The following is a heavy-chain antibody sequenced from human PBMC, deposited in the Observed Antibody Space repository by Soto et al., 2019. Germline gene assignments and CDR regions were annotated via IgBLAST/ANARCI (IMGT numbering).Heavy chain of an antibody. CDR3: ATTYTGSYSFYFDS. J-gene: IGHJ4*02. Sequence: EVPLMESGGGLVQPGGSLRLSCAASTFIFSNAYINWVRQAPGKGPEWVGRVRSKADGGTTDYAAPVIGRFTISRDNSKNTLYLQMDSLKTEDTAVYYCATTYTGSYSFYFDSWGQGTLVNVSS. V-gene: IGHV3-15*07. D-gene: IGHD1-26*01. CDR2: VRSKADGGTT. CDR1: TFIFSNAY.